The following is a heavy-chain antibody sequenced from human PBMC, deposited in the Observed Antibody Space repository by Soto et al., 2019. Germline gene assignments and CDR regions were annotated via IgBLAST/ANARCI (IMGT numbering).Heavy chain of an antibody. Sequence: QVQLVQSGAEVKKPGASVKVSCKASGYTFTSYGTSWVRQAPGQGLEWMGWINSYNGNTNYAQKLQGRVTMTTDTSTRTAYMELRSLRSDDTAVYCCAREPVAGIWFDSWGQGTLVIVSS. CDR1: GYTFTSYG. CDR2: INSYNGNT. V-gene: IGHV1-18*01. CDR3: AREPVAGIWFDS. D-gene: IGHD6-19*01. J-gene: IGHJ5*01.